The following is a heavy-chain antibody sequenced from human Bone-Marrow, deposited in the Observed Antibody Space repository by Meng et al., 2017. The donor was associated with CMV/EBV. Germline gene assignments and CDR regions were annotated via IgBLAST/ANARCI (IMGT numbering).Heavy chain of an antibody. CDR2: IYSGGST. Sequence: GEFPKISCAASGFTVSSNYMSWVRQGPGKGLEWVSVIYSGGSTYYADSVKGRFTISRDNSQNMVYLQLDSLRAEDTAVYYCARAGSGGYFDYWGQGTLVTVSS. D-gene: IGHD1-26*01. V-gene: IGHV3-66*01. CDR3: ARAGSGGYFDY. CDR1: GFTVSSNY. J-gene: IGHJ4*02.